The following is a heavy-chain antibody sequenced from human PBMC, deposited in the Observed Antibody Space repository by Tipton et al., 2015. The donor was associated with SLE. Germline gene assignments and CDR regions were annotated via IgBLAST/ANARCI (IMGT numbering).Heavy chain of an antibody. Sequence: LSLTCTVSGGSISSHYWSWIRQPPGKGLEWIGYIYYSGSTNYNPSLKSRVTISVDTSKNQFSLKLSSVTAADTAVYYCAREPYYYGSGNDIWGQGTMVTVSS. V-gene: IGHV4-59*11. CDR3: AREPYYYGSGNDI. CDR1: GGSISSHY. J-gene: IGHJ3*02. CDR2: IYYSGST. D-gene: IGHD3-10*01.